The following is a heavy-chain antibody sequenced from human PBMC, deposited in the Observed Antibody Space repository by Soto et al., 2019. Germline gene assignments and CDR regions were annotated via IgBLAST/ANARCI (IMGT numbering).Heavy chain of an antibody. CDR2: ISGSGGST. CDR3: AKYLSLRYSSSWYPYYGMDV. J-gene: IGHJ6*02. Sequence: GGSLRLSCAASGFTFSSYAMSWVRQAPGKGLEWVSAISGSGGSTYYADSVKGRFTISRDNSKNMLYLQMNSLRAEDTAVYYCAKYLSLRYSSSWYPYYGMDVWGQGTTVTVSS. V-gene: IGHV3-23*01. D-gene: IGHD6-13*01. CDR1: GFTFSSYA.